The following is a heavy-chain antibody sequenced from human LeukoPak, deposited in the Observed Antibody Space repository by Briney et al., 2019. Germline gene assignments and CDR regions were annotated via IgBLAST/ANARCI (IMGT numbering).Heavy chain of an antibody. CDR1: GFTFSDYY. CDR2: IKQDGSEK. CDR3: AADGTAYYYAF. V-gene: IGHV3-7*01. J-gene: IGHJ4*02. Sequence: GGSLRLSCAASGFTFSDYYMSWVRQAPGKGLEWVANIKQDGSEKYYLDSVKGRFTISRDNAKNSLYLQMNSLRAEDTALYYCAADGTAYYYAFWGQGTLVTVSS. D-gene: IGHD3-22*01.